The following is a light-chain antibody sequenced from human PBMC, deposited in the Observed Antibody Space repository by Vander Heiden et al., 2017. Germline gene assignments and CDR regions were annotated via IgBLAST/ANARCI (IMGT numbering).Light chain of an antibody. Sequence: QSVLTPPPSVSGSPGQRVTISCTGSSSNIGAGYDVPWYEQLPGTAPNLLIYGNSNRPSGVPDRCSGSKSGTSASLAITGLQAEDEADYYCQSYDSSLSGSNVVFGGGTKLTVL. CDR2: GNS. J-gene: IGLJ2*01. CDR3: QSYDSSLSGSNVV. CDR1: SSNIGAGYD. V-gene: IGLV1-40*01.